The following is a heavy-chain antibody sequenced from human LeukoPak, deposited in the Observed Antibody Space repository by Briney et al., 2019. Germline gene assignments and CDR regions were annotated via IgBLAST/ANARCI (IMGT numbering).Heavy chain of an antibody. V-gene: IGHV3-7*01. J-gene: IGHJ4*02. CDR1: GFTFSNYW. Sequence: GGSLRLSCAASGFTFSNYWMGWVRQAPGKGLEWVASIKQDGSEKYYVDSVKGRFTISRDNAKNSLFLQMNSLRAEDTAVYYCARLDAYWGQGTLATVSS. CDR3: ARLDAY. CDR2: IKQDGSEK.